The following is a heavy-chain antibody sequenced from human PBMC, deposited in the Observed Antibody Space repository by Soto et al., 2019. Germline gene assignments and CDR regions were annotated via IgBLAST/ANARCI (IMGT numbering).Heavy chain of an antibody. Sequence: QVQLQQWGAGLLKPSETLSLTCAVYGGSFSGYYWSWIRQPPGKGLEWIGEINHSGSTNYNPSLMSLVIVFVETSRNQFSLKLSSVTAADTAVYYCARSRCRGFTVTTRGGIYDYYGMDVWGQVTTVTVSS. CDR2: INHSGST. J-gene: IGHJ6*02. CDR1: GGSFSGYY. D-gene: IGHD4-17*01. CDR3: ARSRCRGFTVTTRGGIYDYYGMDV. V-gene: IGHV4-34*01.